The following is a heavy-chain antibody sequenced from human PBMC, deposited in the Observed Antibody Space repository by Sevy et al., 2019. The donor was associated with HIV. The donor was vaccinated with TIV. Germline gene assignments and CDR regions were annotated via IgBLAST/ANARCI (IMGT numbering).Heavy chain of an antibody. J-gene: IGHJ4*02. CDR1: GFTFSNHG. D-gene: IGHD3-16*01. CDR3: VRDRPPTLAFYDYRWDS. Sequence: GGSLRLSCAASGFTFSNHGMDWVRQAPGRGLEWVGFISHSSSDIYYSDSVRGRFTISRDNPNNFRYLQMNSLRDDDTAVYYCVRDRPPTLAFYDYRWDSWGQGTLVTVSS. CDR2: ISHSSSDI. V-gene: IGHV3-48*02.